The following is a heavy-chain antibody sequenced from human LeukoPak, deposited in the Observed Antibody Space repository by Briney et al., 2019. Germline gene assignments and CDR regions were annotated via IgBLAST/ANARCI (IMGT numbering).Heavy chain of an antibody. Sequence: ASVKVSCKASGGTFSSYAISWVRQAPGQGLEWMGGIIPIFGTANYAQKFQGRVTITADESTSTAYMELSSLRSEDTAVYYCARTGAAAVNWFDPWGQGTLVTVSS. V-gene: IGHV1-69*13. CDR1: GGTFSSYA. CDR2: IIPIFGTA. CDR3: ARTGAAAVNWFDP. D-gene: IGHD6-13*01. J-gene: IGHJ5*02.